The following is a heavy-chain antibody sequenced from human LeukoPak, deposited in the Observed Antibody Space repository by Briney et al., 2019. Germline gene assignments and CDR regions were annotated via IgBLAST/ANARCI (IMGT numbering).Heavy chain of an antibody. CDR1: GVTFSNYE. D-gene: IGHD3-3*01. Sequence: GGSLRLSCAASGVTFSNYEMKWVRQAPGKGLEWVSYISSSGSTIYYADSVKGRFTISRDNAKNSLYLQMNSLRVEDTAVYYCARGSITIFGLVTLWGQGTLVTVSS. CDR2: ISSSGSTI. V-gene: IGHV3-48*03. CDR3: ARGSITIFGLVTL. J-gene: IGHJ4*02.